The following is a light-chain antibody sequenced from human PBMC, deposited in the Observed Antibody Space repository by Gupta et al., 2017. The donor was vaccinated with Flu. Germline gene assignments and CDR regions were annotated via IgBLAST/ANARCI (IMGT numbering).Light chain of an antibody. V-gene: IGLV3-21*02. Sequence: CVLTQPPSVSVAPGQTAKITCGGNHIGSKNVHWYQQMPGPAPVLIIYADTNRPPGIPARFSGSNSGNTATLTISRVEAGDEADYYCQLWDSSTDSWVFGGGTKLIV. CDR1: HIGSKN. J-gene: IGLJ3*02. CDR3: QLWDSSTDSWV. CDR2: ADT.